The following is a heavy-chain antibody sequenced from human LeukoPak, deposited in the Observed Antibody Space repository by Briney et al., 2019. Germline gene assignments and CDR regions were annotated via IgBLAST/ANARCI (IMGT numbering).Heavy chain of an antibody. CDR2: IYHTGNT. Sequence: SSETLSLTCAVYGGSFSGYYWGWIRQPPGKGLEWIGSIYHTGNTYYNPSLKSRVTISVDTSKNQFSLKLSSVTAADTAVYYCARMEPDSSGWYGLYYFDYWGQGTLVTVSS. CDR3: ARMEPDSSGWYGLYYFDY. CDR1: GGSFSGYY. D-gene: IGHD6-19*01. V-gene: IGHV4-34*01. J-gene: IGHJ4*02.